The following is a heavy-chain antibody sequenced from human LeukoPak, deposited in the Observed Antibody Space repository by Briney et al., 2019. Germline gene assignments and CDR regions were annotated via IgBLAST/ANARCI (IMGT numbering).Heavy chain of an antibody. J-gene: IGHJ4*02. V-gene: IGHV3-30*04. D-gene: IGHD6-19*01. CDR3: TKFGASGWGYYFDY. CDR1: GFTFSAYA. CDR2: ISYDGSDK. Sequence: GRSLRLSCTASGFTFSAYAMHWVRQAPGKGLEWVAIISYDGSDKYYADSVKGRFTISRDNSKNTLYLQMNSLRAEDTAVYYCTKFGASGWGYYFDYWGQGTLVTVSS.